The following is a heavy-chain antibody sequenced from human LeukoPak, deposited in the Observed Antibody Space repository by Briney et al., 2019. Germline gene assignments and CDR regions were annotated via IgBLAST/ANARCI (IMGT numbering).Heavy chain of an antibody. J-gene: IGHJ4*02. Sequence: PSETLSLTCAVSGGSISNNGWWSWVRQPPGKGLEWIGEIHHSGGTNYNPSLKSRATILVDTSKNQFSLKLSSVAAADTAVYYCARATDHGGNSGRVDYWGQGTLVTVSS. V-gene: IGHV4-4*02. CDR1: GGSISNNGW. CDR3: ARATDHGGNSGRVDY. CDR2: IHHSGGT. D-gene: IGHD4-23*01.